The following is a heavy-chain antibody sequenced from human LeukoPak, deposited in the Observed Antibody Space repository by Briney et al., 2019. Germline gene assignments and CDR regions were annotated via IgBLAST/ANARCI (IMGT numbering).Heavy chain of an antibody. CDR1: GFTFSSYA. CDR3: ARDGMAY. D-gene: IGHD5-24*01. J-gene: IGHJ4*02. V-gene: IGHV3-30*04. Sequence: GGSLRLSCAASGFTFSSYAMHWVRQAPGKRLEWVAVISYDGSNKYYADSVKGRFTISRDNSKNTLYLQMNSLRAEDTAVYYCARDGMAYWGQGTLVTVSS. CDR2: ISYDGSNK.